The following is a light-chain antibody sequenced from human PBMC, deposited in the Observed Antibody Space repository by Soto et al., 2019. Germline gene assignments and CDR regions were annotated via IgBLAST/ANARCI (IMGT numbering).Light chain of an antibody. CDR3: VQHNNYPIT. J-gene: IGKJ4*01. CDR2: AAS. V-gene: IGKV1-17*03. CDR1: QGLSNY. Sequence: DIQMTQSPSAMSASVGDRVTITCRARQGLSNYLVWFQQKPGKVPKRLIYAASSLHSGVPSRFSGSGSGTEFTRTISSLQPEDFATYYWVQHNNYPITCGGGPKVEIK.